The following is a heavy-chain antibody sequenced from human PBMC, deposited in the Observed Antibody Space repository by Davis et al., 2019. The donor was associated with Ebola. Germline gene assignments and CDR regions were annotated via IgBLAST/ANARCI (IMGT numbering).Heavy chain of an antibody. Sequence: GESLKISCAASGFTFSSYAFHWVRQAPGKGLEWVAVIWHDGSSKFYADSVKGRFTISRDNAKNSLYLQMNSLRDEDTAVYYCARLLVPAATYYYYYMDVWGKGTTVTVSS. CDR2: IWHDGSSK. CDR1: GFTFSSYA. V-gene: IGHV3-30-3*01. D-gene: IGHD2-2*01. J-gene: IGHJ6*03. CDR3: ARLLVPAATYYYYYMDV.